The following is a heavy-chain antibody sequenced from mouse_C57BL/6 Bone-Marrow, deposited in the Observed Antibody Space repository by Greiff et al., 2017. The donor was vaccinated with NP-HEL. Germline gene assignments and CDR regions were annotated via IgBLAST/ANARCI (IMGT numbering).Heavy chain of an antibody. V-gene: IGHV1-81*01. J-gene: IGHJ4*01. CDR3: ARPYLYEAMDY. CDR2: IYPRSGNT. CDR1: GYTFTSYG. D-gene: IGHD5-5*01. Sequence: QVQLQQSGAELARPGASVKLSCKASGYTFTSYGISWVKQRPGQGLEWIGEIYPRSGNTYYNEKFKGKATLTADKSSSTAYMELRSLTSEDSAVYFCARPYLYEAMDYWGQGTSVTVSS.